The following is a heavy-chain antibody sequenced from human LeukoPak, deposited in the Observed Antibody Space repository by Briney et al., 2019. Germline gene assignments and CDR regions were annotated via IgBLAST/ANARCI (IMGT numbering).Heavy chain of an antibody. J-gene: IGHJ4*02. V-gene: IGHV3-48*03. D-gene: IGHD4-23*01. Sequence: PGGSLRLSCAASGFTFSTYEMNWVRQAPGKGLEWVLHIDSGGTTYYSDSVKGRFTISRDNSKNSLYLQMNSLRAEDTALYYCARDRGVYGGNSYRFDYWGQGTLVTVSS. CDR1: GFTFSTYE. CDR2: IDSGGTT. CDR3: ARDRGVYGGNSYRFDY.